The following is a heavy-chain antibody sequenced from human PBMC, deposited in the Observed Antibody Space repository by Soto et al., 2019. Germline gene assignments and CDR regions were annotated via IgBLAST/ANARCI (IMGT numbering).Heavy chain of an antibody. CDR1: GFTFTNYY. V-gene: IGHV1-46*01. CDR3: ARDSGDTTLRQWGRSFHY. Sequence: QVQLVQSGAEVKKPGASVKVSCKASGFTFTNYYIHWVRQAPGQGLEWMGLINPSGGGTFYAQKFQGRVNVTRDTSTGTVYMELSNLRSEDAAVYFCARDSGDTTLRQWGRSFHYWGQGTLVTVSS. J-gene: IGHJ4*02. D-gene: IGHD1-1*01. CDR2: INPSGGGT.